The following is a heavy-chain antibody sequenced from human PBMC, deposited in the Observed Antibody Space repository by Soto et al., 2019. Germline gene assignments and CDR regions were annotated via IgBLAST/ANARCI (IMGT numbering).Heavy chain of an antibody. Sequence: GGALRLSCAASGFTFDDYAMHWVRQAPGKWLEWVSGISWNSGSIGYADSVKGRFTISRDNAKNSLYLQMNSLRAEDTALYYCAQDRNYVESYCFDYWGRRXLVTVYS. CDR2: ISWNSGSI. J-gene: IGHJ4*02. CDR3: AQDRNYVESYCFDY. D-gene: IGHD4-4*01. CDR1: GFTFDDYA. V-gene: IGHV3-9*01.